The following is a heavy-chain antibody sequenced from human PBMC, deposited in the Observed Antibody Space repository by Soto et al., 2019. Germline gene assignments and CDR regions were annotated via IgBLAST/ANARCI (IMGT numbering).Heavy chain of an antibody. V-gene: IGHV1-69*13. Sequence: GSSVKVSCKASGGTFSSYAISWVRQAPGQGLEWMGGIIPIFGTANYAQKFQGRVTITAGESTSTAYMELSSLRSEDTAVYYCASRGWNREYYYYYYGMHVCGQGSTVTVS. J-gene: IGHJ6*02. D-gene: IGHD1-1*01. CDR1: GGTFSSYA. CDR3: ASRGWNREYYYYYYGMHV. CDR2: IIPIFGTA.